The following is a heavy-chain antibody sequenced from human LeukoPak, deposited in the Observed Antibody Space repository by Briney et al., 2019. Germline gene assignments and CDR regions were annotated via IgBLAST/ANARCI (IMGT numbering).Heavy chain of an antibody. D-gene: IGHD3-22*01. V-gene: IGHV4-34*01. CDR1: GGSFSGYY. CDR3: ARVMIVAQGDYYFDY. CDR2: INHSGST. J-gene: IGHJ4*02. Sequence: SETLSLTCAVYGGSFSGYYWSWIRQPPGKGLEWIGEINHSGSTNYNPSLKSRVTISVDTSKNQFSLKVTSVSAADTAVYYCARVMIVAQGDYYFDYWGQGILVTVSS.